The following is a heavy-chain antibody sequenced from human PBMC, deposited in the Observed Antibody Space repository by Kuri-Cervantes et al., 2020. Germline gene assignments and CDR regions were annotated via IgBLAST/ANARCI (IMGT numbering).Heavy chain of an antibody. CDR3: ARRTAATIGTTTMYYFDY. Sequence: GSLRLSCTVSGGSISSTSYYWGWIRQPPGKGLEWIGSIYYSGSTYYNPSLKSRVTISVDTSKNQFSLKLSSVTAADTAIYYCARRTAATIGTTTMYYFDYWGQGALVTVSS. D-gene: IGHD1-1*01. CDR2: IYYSGST. V-gene: IGHV4-39*01. CDR1: GGSISSTSYY. J-gene: IGHJ4*02.